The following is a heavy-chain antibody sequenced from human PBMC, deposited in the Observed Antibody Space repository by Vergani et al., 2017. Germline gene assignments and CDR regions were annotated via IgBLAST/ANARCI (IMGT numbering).Heavy chain of an antibody. CDR2: IKQDGSEK. J-gene: IGHJ4*03. D-gene: IGHD2-2*01. Sequence: EVQLVESGGGLVQPGGSLRLSCAASGFTFSSYWMSWVRQAPGKGLEWVANIKQDGSEKYYVDSVKGRFTISRDNAKNSLYLQMNSLRAEDTAVYYCARNISTSRRRGYFDYWGQGTMVTVSS. V-gene: IGHV3-7*01. CDR1: GFTFSSYW. CDR3: ARNISTSRRRGYFDY.